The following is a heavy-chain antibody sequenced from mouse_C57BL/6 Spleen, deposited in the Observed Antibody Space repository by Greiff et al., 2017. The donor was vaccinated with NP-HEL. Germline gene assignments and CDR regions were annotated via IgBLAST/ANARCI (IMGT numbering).Heavy chain of an antibody. Sequence: QVQLQQPGAELVRPGSSVKLSCKASGYTFTSYWMHWVKQRPIQGLEWIGNIDPYDSETHYNQKFKDKATLTVDKSSSTAYMQLSSLTSEDSAVYYCARKDYYGSSFWFAYWGQGTLVTVSA. D-gene: IGHD1-1*01. V-gene: IGHV1-52*01. CDR3: ARKDYYGSSFWFAY. CDR2: IDPYDSET. J-gene: IGHJ3*01. CDR1: GYTFTSYW.